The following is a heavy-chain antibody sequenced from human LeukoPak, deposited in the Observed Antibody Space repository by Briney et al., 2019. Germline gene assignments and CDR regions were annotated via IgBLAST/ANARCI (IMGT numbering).Heavy chain of an antibody. CDR1: GASLSIYY. J-gene: IGHJ4*02. Sequence: SETLSLTCTVSGASLSIYYWSWLRHPAEKAREWIGRIYSSGSTNYSPSLQSRLTMSVDTSKNQFSLKVYSVTAADTAVYYCARGLWFGGQGREYWGQGTLVTVSS. V-gene: IGHV4-4*07. CDR2: IYSSGST. CDR3: ARGLWFGGQGREY. D-gene: IGHD3-10*01.